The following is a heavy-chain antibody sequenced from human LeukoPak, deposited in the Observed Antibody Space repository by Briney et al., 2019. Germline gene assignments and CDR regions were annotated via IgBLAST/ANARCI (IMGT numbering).Heavy chain of an antibody. CDR3: ARGQPPFDY. J-gene: IGHJ4*02. Sequence: GGSLRLSCAASGFTFSSYAMHWVRQAPGKGLEWVANIKQDGSEKYYVDSVKGRFTIPRDNAKNSLYLQMNSLRAEDTAVYYCARGQPPFDYWGQGTLVTVSS. CDR2: IKQDGSEK. V-gene: IGHV3-7*01. CDR1: GFTFSSYA. D-gene: IGHD6-13*01.